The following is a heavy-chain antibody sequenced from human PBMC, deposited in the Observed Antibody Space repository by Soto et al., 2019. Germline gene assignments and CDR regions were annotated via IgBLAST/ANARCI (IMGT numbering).Heavy chain of an antibody. V-gene: IGHV4-59*01. D-gene: IGHD2-21*02. Sequence: QVQLQESGPGLVKPSETLSLTCTVSGGCISSYYWSWIRQPPGKGLEWIGYIYYSGSTNYNPSLKGRVTISVDTSKNQFSLKLSAVAAAVTAVYSCARDRAAGGYSEWFCDLWGRGTLVTVSS. CDR3: ARDRAAGGYSEWFCDL. J-gene: IGHJ2*01. CDR2: IYYSGST. CDR1: GGCISSYY.